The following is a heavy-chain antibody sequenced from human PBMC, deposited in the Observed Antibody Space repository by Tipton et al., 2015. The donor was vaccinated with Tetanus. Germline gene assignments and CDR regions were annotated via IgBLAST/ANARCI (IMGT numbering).Heavy chain of an antibody. V-gene: IGHV4-30-4*01. CDR2: IHHSGLA. Sequence: TLSLTCTVSGDSVSTGNFYWSWIRQPPGKGLEWIAFIHHSGLAFSKPSLKSRVTISGDTSKSHFSLNLTSVTAADTALYYCASPIKQWLVPLDLWGQGILVTVSS. CDR1: GDSVSTGNFY. D-gene: IGHD6-19*01. J-gene: IGHJ5*02. CDR3: ASPIKQWLVPLDL.